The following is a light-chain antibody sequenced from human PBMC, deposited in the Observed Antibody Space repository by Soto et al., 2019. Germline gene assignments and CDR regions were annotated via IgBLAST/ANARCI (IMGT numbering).Light chain of an antibody. Sequence: QSVLTQPPSVSGAPGQRVTISCTGSSSNIGTGYHVHWYQQLPGTAPKLLIYGNNNRPSGVPDRFSGSKSGTSASLAITGLQAEDEADYYCQSYDSSLINYVFGTGTKVTVL. CDR2: GNN. J-gene: IGLJ1*01. CDR1: SSNIGTGYH. CDR3: QSYDSSLINYV. V-gene: IGLV1-40*01.